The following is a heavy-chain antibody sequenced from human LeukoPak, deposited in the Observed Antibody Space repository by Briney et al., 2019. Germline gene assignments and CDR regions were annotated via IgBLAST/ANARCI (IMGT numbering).Heavy chain of an antibody. Sequence: GASVKVSCKASGYTFISYGISWVRQAPGQGLEWMGWISAYNGHMYYAQKFQDRVTMTTDTSTSTAYMELRSLRSEDTAVYYCATKVLRYFDWLNWGQGTLVTVSS. CDR3: ATKVLRYFDWLN. CDR2: ISAYNGHM. D-gene: IGHD3-9*01. V-gene: IGHV1-18*01. J-gene: IGHJ4*02. CDR1: GYTFISYG.